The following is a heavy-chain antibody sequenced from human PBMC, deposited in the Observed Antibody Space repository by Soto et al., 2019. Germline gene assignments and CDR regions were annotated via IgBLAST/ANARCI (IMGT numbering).Heavy chain of an antibody. Sequence: ASVKVSCKASGGTFSSYAISWVRQAPGQGLEWMGGIIPIFGTANYAQKFQGRVTITADESTSTAYMELSSLRSEDTAVYYCARDIRDVSITTSHYYYYGMDVWGQGTTVTVSS. D-gene: IGHD3-22*01. CDR1: GGTFSSYA. CDR3: ARDIRDVSITTSHYYYYGMDV. CDR2: IIPIFGTA. V-gene: IGHV1-69*13. J-gene: IGHJ6*02.